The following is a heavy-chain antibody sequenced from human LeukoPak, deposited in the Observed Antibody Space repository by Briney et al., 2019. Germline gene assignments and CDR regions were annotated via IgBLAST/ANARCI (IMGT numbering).Heavy chain of an antibody. CDR1: GFTFSSYG. D-gene: IGHD3-10*01. J-gene: IGHJ6*03. V-gene: IGHV3-30*18. CDR3: AKVDVLLWLGELLNRSNHPIDSKYYMDV. Sequence: PGGSLRLSCPASGFTFSSYGMHWVRQAPGKVLEWVAVISYDGSNKYYADSVKGRFTISRDNSKNTLYLQMNSLRAEDTAVYYCAKVDVLLWLGELLNRSNHPIDSKYYMDVWGKGTSVTVSS. CDR2: ISYDGSNK.